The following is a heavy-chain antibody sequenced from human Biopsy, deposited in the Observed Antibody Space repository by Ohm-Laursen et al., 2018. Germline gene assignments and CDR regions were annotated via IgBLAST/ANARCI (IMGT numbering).Heavy chain of an antibody. J-gene: IGHJ4*02. V-gene: IGHV3-74*01. CDR3: AKAGRGYIDY. CDR1: GFTFSSSW. D-gene: IGHD1-1*01. Sequence: SLRLSCAASGFTFSSSWMHWVRQAPGKGLEWVSRFNSDGTDTTYADSVKGRFTISRDNAKNTLYLQMNSLRVEDTAVYYCAKAGRGYIDYWGQGTPVIVSS. CDR2: FNSDGTDT.